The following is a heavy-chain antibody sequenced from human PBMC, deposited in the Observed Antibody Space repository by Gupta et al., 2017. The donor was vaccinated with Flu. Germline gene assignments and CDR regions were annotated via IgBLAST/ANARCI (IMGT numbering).Heavy chain of an antibody. CDR3: ARVFYTIFGELKARDYYMDV. D-gene: IGHD3-3*01. V-gene: IGHV3-11*01. J-gene: IGHJ6*03. Sequence: WIRQAPGKGLEWVSYISSSGTTLYSADSVKGRFTISRDNAKNSLYLQVNNLRAEDTAVYYCARVFYTIFGELKARDYYMDVWGKGTTVTVSS. CDR2: ISSSGTTL.